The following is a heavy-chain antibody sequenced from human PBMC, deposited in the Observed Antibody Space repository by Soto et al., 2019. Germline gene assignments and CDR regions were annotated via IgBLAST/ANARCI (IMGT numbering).Heavy chain of an antibody. Sequence: LRDSCTASSFTFSSYAMHLVLQHPCKGLEWVAVISYDGSNKYYADSVKGRFTISRDNSKNTLYMQMNSLRAEDTAVYYCAREGGYSYAEGFDTWGQGTLVTVSS. V-gene: IGHV3-30-3*01. CDR3: AREGGYSYAEGFDT. D-gene: IGHD5-18*01. CDR2: ISYDGSNK. CDR1: SFTFSSYA. J-gene: IGHJ5*02.